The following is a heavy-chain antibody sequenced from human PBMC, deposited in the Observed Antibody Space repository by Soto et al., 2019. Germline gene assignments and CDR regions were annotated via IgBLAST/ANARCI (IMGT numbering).Heavy chain of an antibody. CDR3: ARVRHINAFDI. D-gene: IGHD1-20*01. CDR2: IYNSGST. J-gene: IGHJ3*02. CDR1: GGSISSGDYY. V-gene: IGHV4-30-4*01. Sequence: QVQLQESGPGLVKPSQTLSLTCTVPGGSISSGDYYWSWIRQPPGKGREWMGYIYNSGSTYYNPSLKSRVTISVDTSKKQISLKLSSVTAADTAVYYCARVRHINAFDIWGQGTMVTVSS.